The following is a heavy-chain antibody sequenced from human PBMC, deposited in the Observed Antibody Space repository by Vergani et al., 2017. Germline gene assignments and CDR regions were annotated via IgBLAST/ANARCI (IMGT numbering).Heavy chain of an antibody. J-gene: IGHJ2*01. CDR1: GDSISSGGYY. Sequence: QVQLQESGPGLVKPSQTLSLTCTVSGDSISSGGYYWSWIRQHPGKGLEWIGYIYYSGSTYYNPSLKSRVTISVDTSKNQFSLKLSSVTAADTAVYYCARGRTSKGIAAAATKYFDLWGRGTLVTVSS. CDR3: ARGRTSKGIAAAATKYFDL. V-gene: IGHV4-31*03. CDR2: IYYSGST. D-gene: IGHD6-13*01.